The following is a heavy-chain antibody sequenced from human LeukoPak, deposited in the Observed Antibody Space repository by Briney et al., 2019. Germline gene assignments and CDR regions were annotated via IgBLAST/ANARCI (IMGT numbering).Heavy chain of an antibody. V-gene: IGHV3-23*01. D-gene: IGHD5-18*01. CDR2: ISSSGGST. CDR3: AKGPAPNSFGTFDC. CDR1: GFTFSDSA. Sequence: SGGSLRLSCAASGFTFSDSAMTWVRQAPGKGLEWVSLISSSGGSTYYADSVKGRFTISRDNSKNTLYLQMNSLRGGDTAVYYCAKGPAPNSFGTFDCWGQGTLVTVSS. J-gene: IGHJ4*02.